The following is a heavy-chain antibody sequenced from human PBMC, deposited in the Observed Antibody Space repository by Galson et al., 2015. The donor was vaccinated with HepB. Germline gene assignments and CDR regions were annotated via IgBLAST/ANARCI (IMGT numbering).Heavy chain of an antibody. CDR1: GGTFSSYA. J-gene: IGHJ4*02. CDR3: ARGKGITMVRGVLWYFDY. CDR2: IIPIFGTA. Sequence: SVKVSCKASGGTFSSYAISWVRQAPGQGLEWMGGIIPIFGTANYAQKFQGRVTITADESTSTADMELSSLRSEDTAVYYCARGKGITMVRGVLWYFDYWGQGTLVTVSS. D-gene: IGHD3-10*01. V-gene: IGHV1-69*13.